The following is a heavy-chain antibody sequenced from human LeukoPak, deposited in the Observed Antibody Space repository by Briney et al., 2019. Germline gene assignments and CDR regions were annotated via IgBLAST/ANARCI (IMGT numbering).Heavy chain of an antibody. CDR2: ISGRGGST. J-gene: IGHJ4*02. Sequence: PGGSLRLSCAASGFTFSSYAMSWVRQAPGKGREWVSAISGRGGSTYYADSVKGRFTISRDNSKNTLYLQMNSLRAEDTAVYYCAKVEDYYGSGRYAHWGQGTLVTVSS. CDR1: GFTFSSYA. CDR3: AKVEDYYGSGRYAH. V-gene: IGHV3-23*01. D-gene: IGHD3-10*01.